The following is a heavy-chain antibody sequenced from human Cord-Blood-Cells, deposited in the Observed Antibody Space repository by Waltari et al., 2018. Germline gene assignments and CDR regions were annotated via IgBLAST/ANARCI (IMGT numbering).Heavy chain of an antibody. CDR3: ARDRKLYNWNYGGAFDI. V-gene: IGHV1-69*06. Sequence: QVQLVQSGAEVKKPGSSVKVSCKASEGHFSSYAISWLRQAAGKGFEWMGGMIPIFGTANYAQKFQGRVTITADKSTSTAYMELSSLRSEDTAVYYCARDRKLYNWNYGGAFDIWGQGTMVTVSS. J-gene: IGHJ3*02. D-gene: IGHD1-7*01. CDR2: MIPIFGTA. CDR1: EGHFSSYA.